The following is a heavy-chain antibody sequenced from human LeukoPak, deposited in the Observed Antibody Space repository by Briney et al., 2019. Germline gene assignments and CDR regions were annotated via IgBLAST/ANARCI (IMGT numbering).Heavy chain of an antibody. V-gene: IGHV3-7*01. D-gene: IGHD2-2*01. CDR1: GFTFSTYW. CDR3: VVGGAFDI. CDR2: IKEDGSQK. Sequence: PGGSLRLSCAASGFTFSTYWMSWVRQAPGKGLEWVANIKEDGSQKYYVDSVKGRFTISRGNAKNSVFLQMNSLRVEDTALYYCVVGGAFDIWGQGTMVTVSS. J-gene: IGHJ3*02.